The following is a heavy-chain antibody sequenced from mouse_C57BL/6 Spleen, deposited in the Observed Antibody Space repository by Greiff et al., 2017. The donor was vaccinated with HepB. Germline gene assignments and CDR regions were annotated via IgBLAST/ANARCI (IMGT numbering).Heavy chain of an antibody. V-gene: IGHV5-15*01. D-gene: IGHD2-5*01. CDR2: ISNLAYSI. CDR3: ARTYSNYEYFDV. Sequence: EVKLVESGGGLVQPGGSLKLSCAASGFTFSDYGMAWVRQAPRKGPEWVAFISNLAYSIYYADTVTGRFTISRENAKNTLYLEMSSLRSEDTAMCYCARTYSNYEYFDVWGTGTTVTVSS. CDR1: GFTFSDYG. J-gene: IGHJ1*03.